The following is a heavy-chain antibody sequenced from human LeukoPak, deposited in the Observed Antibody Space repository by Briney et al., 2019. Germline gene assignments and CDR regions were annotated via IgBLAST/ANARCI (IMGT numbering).Heavy chain of an antibody. V-gene: IGHV4-39*07. CDR1: GGSISSSSYY. J-gene: IGHJ5*02. D-gene: IGHD2-2*02. CDR3: ARDYCSSTSCYTAPVRPGNWFDP. CDR2: IYYSGST. Sequence: SETLSLTCTVSGGSISSSSYYWGWIRQPPGKGLEWIGSIYYSGSTYYNPSLKCRVTISVDTSKNQFSLKLSSVTAADTAVYYCARDYCSSTSCYTAPVRPGNWFDPWGQGTLVTVSS.